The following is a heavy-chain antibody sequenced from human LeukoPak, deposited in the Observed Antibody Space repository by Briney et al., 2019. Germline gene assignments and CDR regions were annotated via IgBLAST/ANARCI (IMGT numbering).Heavy chain of an antibody. CDR1: GYTFTSYG. CDR2: MNPNSGNT. J-gene: IGHJ6*03. CDR3: ARANYDILTGYYTSYYYYYMDV. Sequence: ASVKVSCKASGYTFTSYGISWVRQAPGQGLEWMGWMNPNSGNTGYAQKFQGRVTMTRNTSISTAYMELSSLRSEDTAVYYCARANYDILTGYYTSYYYYYMDVWGKGTTVTVSS. V-gene: IGHV1-8*02. D-gene: IGHD3-9*01.